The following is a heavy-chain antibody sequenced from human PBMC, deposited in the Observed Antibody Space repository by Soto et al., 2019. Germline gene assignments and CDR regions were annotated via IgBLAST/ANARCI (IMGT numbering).Heavy chain of an antibody. CDR1: GFTFSSYG. Sequence: PGGSLRLSCAASGFTFSSYGMHWVRQAPGKGLEWVAVIYGGSSNKFYADSVRGRFTISRDNSKNTLYLQMNSLRPEDTALYCCAANGGLDYWGQGTLVTVSS. V-gene: IGHV3-23*03. CDR3: AANGGLDY. CDR2: IYGGSSNK. J-gene: IGHJ4*02. D-gene: IGHD3-16*01.